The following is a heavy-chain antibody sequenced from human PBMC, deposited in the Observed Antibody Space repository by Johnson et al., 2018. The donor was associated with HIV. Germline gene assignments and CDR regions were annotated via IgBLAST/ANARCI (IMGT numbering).Heavy chain of an antibody. CDR1: GFTFSSYA. Sequence: QVQLVESGGGVVQPGRSLRLSCAASGFTFSSYAMHWVRQAPGKGLEWVAVISYDGSNKYYADSVKGRFTISRDNSKNTLYLQMNRLRAEDTAVYYCARDPVIFRSGSYYGDRAFDIWGQGTMVTVSS. D-gene: IGHD1-26*01. J-gene: IGHJ3*02. CDR3: ARDPVIFRSGSYYGDRAFDI. CDR2: ISYDGSNK. V-gene: IGHV3-30*04.